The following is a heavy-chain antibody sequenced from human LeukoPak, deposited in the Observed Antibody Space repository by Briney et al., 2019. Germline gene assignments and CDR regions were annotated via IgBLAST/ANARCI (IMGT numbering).Heavy chain of an antibody. D-gene: IGHD3-10*01. CDR1: GFSFSTYA. Sequence: GGSLTLSCAASGFSFSTYAMHWVRQAPGKGRAWVGLIWHDASHTFYTDSVKGRITISRDNSKNTEYLQMNSLGGEDTAVYYCAREIFGSGSYPDYWCQGTLVTVSS. CDR3: AREIFGSGSYPDY. J-gene: IGHJ4*02. V-gene: IGHV3-33*01. CDR2: IWHDASHT.